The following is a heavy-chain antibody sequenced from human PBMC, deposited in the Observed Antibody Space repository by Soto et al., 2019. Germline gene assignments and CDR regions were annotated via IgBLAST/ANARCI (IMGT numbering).Heavy chain of an antibody. Sequence: EVQLVESGGVSVQPGGSLRLSCTASGFTLSNYWMHWVRQAPGKGLVWVSRINTDGSTTTYADSVKGRFTISRDNAKNTVYLQMNRLRDEDTAVYYCVRIRRGDGYSFGYWGQGTLVTVSS. J-gene: IGHJ4*02. CDR1: GFTLSNYW. CDR3: VRIRRGDGYSFGY. D-gene: IGHD2-15*01. V-gene: IGHV3-74*01. CDR2: INTDGSTT.